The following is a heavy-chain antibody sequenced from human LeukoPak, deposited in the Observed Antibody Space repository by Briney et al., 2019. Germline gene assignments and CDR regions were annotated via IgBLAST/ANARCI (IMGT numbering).Heavy chain of an antibody. Sequence: SETLSLTCAVSGGSISSSNWWSWVRQPPGKGLEWIGEIYHSGSTNYDPSLKSRVTISVDKSKNQFSLKLSSVTAADTAVYYCASPTIENAFDIWGQGTMVTVSS. CDR1: GGSISSSNW. V-gene: IGHV4-4*02. D-gene: IGHD3-9*01. CDR2: IYHSGST. J-gene: IGHJ3*02. CDR3: ASPTIENAFDI.